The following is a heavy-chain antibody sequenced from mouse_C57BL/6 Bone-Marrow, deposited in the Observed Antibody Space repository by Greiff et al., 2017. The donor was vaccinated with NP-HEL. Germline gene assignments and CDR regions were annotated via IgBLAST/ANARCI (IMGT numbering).Heavy chain of an antibody. CDR3: ARGGQLRPSWFAY. Sequence: QVQLQQPGAELVKPGASVKLSCKASGYTFTSYWMQWVKQRPGQGLEWIGEIDPSDSYTNYNQKFKGKATLTVDTSSSTAYMQLSSLTSEDSAVYYCARGGQLRPSWFAYWGQGTLVTVSA. J-gene: IGHJ3*01. D-gene: IGHD3-2*02. CDR2: IDPSDSYT. CDR1: GYTFTSYW. V-gene: IGHV1-50*01.